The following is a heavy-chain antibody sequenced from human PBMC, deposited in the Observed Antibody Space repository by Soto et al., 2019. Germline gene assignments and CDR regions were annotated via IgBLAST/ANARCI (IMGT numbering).Heavy chain of an antibody. CDR1: GFTFSSYA. CDR3: AKWRGSSRALRY. V-gene: IGHV3-23*01. CDR2: ISGSGGST. D-gene: IGHD1-26*01. Sequence: GGSLRLSCAASGFTFSSYAMSWVRQAPGKGLEWVSAISGSGGSTCYADSVKGRFTISRDNSKNTLYLQMNSLRAEDTAVYYCAKWRGSSRALRYWGQGTLVTVSS. J-gene: IGHJ4*02.